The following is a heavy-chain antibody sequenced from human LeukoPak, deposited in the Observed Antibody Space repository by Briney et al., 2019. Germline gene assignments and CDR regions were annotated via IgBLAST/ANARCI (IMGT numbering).Heavy chain of an antibody. V-gene: IGHV3-30*02. D-gene: IGHD2-15*01. CDR2: IWYDEITK. Sequence: GGSLRLSCVASGFTFRSYGIHWVRQAPGKGLEWLAFIWYDEITKDYADSVKGRFTISRDNSKNTLYVQMNSLRAEDTAVYYCAKAKVDIVVVVAATGWFDPWGQGTLVTVSS. J-gene: IGHJ5*02. CDR1: GFTFRSYG. CDR3: AKAKVDIVVVVAATGWFDP.